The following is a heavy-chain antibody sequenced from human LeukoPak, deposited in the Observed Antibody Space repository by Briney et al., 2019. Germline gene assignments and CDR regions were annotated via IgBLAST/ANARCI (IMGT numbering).Heavy chain of an antibody. V-gene: IGHV3-23*01. CDR3: ARWSPGGYGGYPPGYQDY. D-gene: IGHD5-12*01. CDR1: GFTFRGAA. J-gene: IGHJ4*02. CDR2: ISSSGNNA. Sequence: GGSLRLSCAVSGFTFRGAAMTCVRQAPGKGLEWVSLISSSGNNAYYADSAKGRSTISRDNSKNTLSLQMNSLRAEDTAVYYCARWSPGGYGGYPPGYQDYWGQGTLVTVSS.